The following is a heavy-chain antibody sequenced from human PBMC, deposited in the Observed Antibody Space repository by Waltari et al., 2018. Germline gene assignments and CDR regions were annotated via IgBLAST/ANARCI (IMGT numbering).Heavy chain of an antibody. D-gene: IGHD3-3*01. CDR1: GYSISSGYY. CDR3: ARDLGSNYDFWSGYSPRYFDY. J-gene: IGHJ4*02. CDR2: IYHSGST. V-gene: IGHV4-38-2*02. Sequence: QVQLQESGPGLVKPSETLSLTCAVSGYSISSGYYWGWIRQPPGKGLEWIGSIYHSGSTYHNPSLKSRVTISVDTAKNQFSLKLSSVTAADTAVYYCARDLGSNYDFWSGYSPRYFDYWGQGTLVTVSS.